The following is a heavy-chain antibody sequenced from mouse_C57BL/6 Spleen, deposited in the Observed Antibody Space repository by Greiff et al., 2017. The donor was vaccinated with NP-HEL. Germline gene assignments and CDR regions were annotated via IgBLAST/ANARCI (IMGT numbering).Heavy chain of an antibody. CDR1: GYAFSSSW. D-gene: IGHD2-1*01. CDR2: IYPGDGDP. J-gene: IGHJ2*01. Sequence: QVQLQQSGPELVKPGASVKISCKASGYAFSSSWMNWVKQRPGKGLEWIGRIYPGDGDPNYNGKFKGKATLTADKSSSTAYMQLSSLTSEDSAVYFCARDYGNYPAYFDYWGQGTTLTVSS. CDR3: ARDYGNYPAYFDY. V-gene: IGHV1-82*01.